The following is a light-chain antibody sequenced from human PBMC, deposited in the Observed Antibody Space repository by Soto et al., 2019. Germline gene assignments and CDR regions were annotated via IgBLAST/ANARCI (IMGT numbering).Light chain of an antibody. J-gene: IGKJ5*01. CDR2: KAS. Sequence: DIRITEPPCTLSASVGDRVSIPFRASQSISTWLAWYQQKPGEAPKLLMYKASSLDSGVPSRFSGSGSGTDFTLRISSLQPADFATYYCQQGHSFPITFGQGTRLEIK. CDR1: QSISTW. CDR3: QQGHSFPIT. V-gene: IGKV1-5*03.